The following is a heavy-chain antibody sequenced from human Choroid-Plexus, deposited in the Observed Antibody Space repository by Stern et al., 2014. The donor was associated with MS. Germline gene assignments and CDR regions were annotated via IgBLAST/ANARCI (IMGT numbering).Heavy chain of an antibody. J-gene: IGHJ3*02. CDR2: MKADGSEE. CDR1: GFSFSASW. D-gene: IGHD5-24*01. Sequence: EVQLVESGGGVVQPGGSLRLSCVASGFSFSASWMTWVRQAPGKGLGWVADMKADGSEEYYVVSVRGRFTISRDNAKNSLYLQMNILSAEDTAMYYCARDRGYKAFDIWGQGTMVTVSS. V-gene: IGHV3-7*01. CDR3: ARDRGYKAFDI.